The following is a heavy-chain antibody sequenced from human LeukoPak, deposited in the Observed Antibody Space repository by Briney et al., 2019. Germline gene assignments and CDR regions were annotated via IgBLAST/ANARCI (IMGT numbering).Heavy chain of an antibody. CDR3: ARLKGVYYYDSSGYHAREHYFDY. D-gene: IGHD3-22*01. J-gene: IGHJ4*02. CDR1: GGSISSYY. CDR2: IYYSGST. Sequence: SETLSLTCTVSGGSISSYYWSWIRQPAGKGLEWIGYIYYSGSTNYNPSLKSRVTISIDTSKNQFSLKLSSVTAADTAVYYCARLKGVYYYDSSGYHAREHYFDYWGQGTLVTVSS. V-gene: IGHV4-59*08.